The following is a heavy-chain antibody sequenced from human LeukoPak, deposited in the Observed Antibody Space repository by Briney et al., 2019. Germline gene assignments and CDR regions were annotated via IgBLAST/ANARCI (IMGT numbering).Heavy chain of an antibody. CDR2: ICYSGTT. V-gene: IGHV4-39*01. J-gene: IGHJ6*03. CDR3: ARQRADYFYHYMDV. CDR1: GGSIDSSSYY. Sequence: SETLSLTCTVSGGSIDSSSYYWDWIRQPPGKGLEWLGNICYSGTTFYTSSLKSRVTISTDMSKNQFSLRLTSVTAADTAVYYCARQRADYFYHYMDVWGKGTTVIVSS.